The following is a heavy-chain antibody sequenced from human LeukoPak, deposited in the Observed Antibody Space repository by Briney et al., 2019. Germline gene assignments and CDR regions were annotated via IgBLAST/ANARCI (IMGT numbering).Heavy chain of an antibody. D-gene: IGHD1-1*01. CDR1: GFTFSSYA. CDR2: ISGSGSST. Sequence: PGGSLRLSCAASGFTFSSYAMSWVRQAPGKGLEWVSAISGSGSSTYYADSVKGRFTISRDNAKNSLYLQMNSLRVEDTAVYYCARDPRTVRIWGQGTLVTVSS. CDR3: ARDPRTVRI. J-gene: IGHJ4*02. V-gene: IGHV3-23*01.